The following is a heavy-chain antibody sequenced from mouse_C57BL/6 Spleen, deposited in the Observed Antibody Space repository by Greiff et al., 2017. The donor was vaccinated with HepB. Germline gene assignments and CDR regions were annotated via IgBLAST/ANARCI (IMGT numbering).Heavy chain of an antibody. CDR1: GYAFSSYW. J-gene: IGHJ1*03. CDR2: IYPGDGDT. D-gene: IGHD2-3*01. CDR3: ARGDYEGYFDV. V-gene: IGHV1-80*01. Sequence: VQLQQSGAELVKPGASVKISCKASGYAFSSYWMNWVKQRPGKGLEWIGQIYPGDGDTNYNGKFKGKATLTADKSSSTAYMQLSSLTSGDSAVYFCARGDYEGYFDVWGTGTTVTVSS.